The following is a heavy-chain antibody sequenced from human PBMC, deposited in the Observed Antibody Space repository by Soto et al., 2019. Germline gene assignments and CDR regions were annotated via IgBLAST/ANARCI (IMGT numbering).Heavy chain of an antibody. J-gene: IGHJ4*02. CDR2: INPNTGGT. CDR1: ENSFSDYY. Sequence: GAAGKVSCKASENSFSDYYIHWVRQAPGLGLEWMGWINPNTGGTNYIKKFQGRVTMTRDTSVSTAYMELTSLRSDDTAVFFCTRSKYNSGWFQVYFDSWGQGSPVTVPS. CDR3: TRSKYNSGWFQVYFDS. D-gene: IGHD6-19*01. V-gene: IGHV1-2*02.